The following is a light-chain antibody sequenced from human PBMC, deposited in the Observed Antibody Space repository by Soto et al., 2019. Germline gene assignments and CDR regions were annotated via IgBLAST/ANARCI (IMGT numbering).Light chain of an antibody. V-gene: IGKV1-33*01. CDR2: DAS. CDR1: QSVSSSY. J-gene: IGKJ4*01. CDR3: QQYDYLPPT. Sequence: TQSPGTLSLSPGERATLSCRASQSVSSSYFAWYQQKPGKAPKLLIYDASNLETGVPSRFNGSGFGTDFTVPLDSLQPEDIATYYCQQYDYLPPTFGGGTKVEIK.